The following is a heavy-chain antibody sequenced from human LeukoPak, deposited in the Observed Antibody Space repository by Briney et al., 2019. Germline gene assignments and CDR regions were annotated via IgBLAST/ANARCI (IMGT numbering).Heavy chain of an antibody. D-gene: IGHD3-10*01. Sequence: PGGSLRLSCAASGFTFSSYAMHWVRQAPGKGLEWVAVISYDGSNKYYADSVKGRFTISRDNSKNTLYLQMNSPRAEDTAVYYCARGITMVRGPFVVGAFDIWGQGTMVTVSS. CDR2: ISYDGSNK. CDR1: GFTFSSYA. J-gene: IGHJ3*02. V-gene: IGHV3-30*04. CDR3: ARGITMVRGPFVVGAFDI.